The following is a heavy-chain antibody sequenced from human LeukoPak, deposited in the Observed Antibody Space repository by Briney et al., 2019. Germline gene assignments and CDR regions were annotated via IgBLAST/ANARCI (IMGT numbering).Heavy chain of an antibody. V-gene: IGHV4-59*01. J-gene: IGHJ4*02. CDR1: GDSIKSYY. CDR3: ARGHYYIDY. CDR2: IYYSGS. Sequence: SETLSLTCTVSGDSIKSYYLTWIRQPPGRGLEWIGYIYYSGSDYNPSLKSRVTISLGTSKNQFSLKLNSVTAADTAVYYCARGHYYIDYWGQGTLVTVSS.